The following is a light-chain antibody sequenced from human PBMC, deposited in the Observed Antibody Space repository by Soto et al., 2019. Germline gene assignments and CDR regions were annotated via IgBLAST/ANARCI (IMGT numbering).Light chain of an antibody. CDR1: KSLVYSDGNTH. CDR3: TQGTHWPRT. Sequence: DVVLTQSPLSLPVNFGQPASISCRSSKSLVYSDGNTHLSWFHQRPGQSPRRLIYRVSSRDSGVPDRFSGSVSGTDFTLEISRVEAEDVGIYFCTQGTHWPRTFGQGTKVEV. V-gene: IGKV2-30*01. CDR2: RVS. J-gene: IGKJ1*01.